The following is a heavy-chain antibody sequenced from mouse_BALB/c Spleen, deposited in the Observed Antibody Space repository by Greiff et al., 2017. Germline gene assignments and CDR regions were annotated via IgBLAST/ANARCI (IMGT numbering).Heavy chain of an antibody. CDR1: GFTFSSYG. CDR2: INSNGGST. V-gene: IGHV5-6-3*01. Sequence: DVKLQESGGGLVQPGGSLKLSCAASGFTFSSYGMSWVRQTPDKRLELVATINSNGGSTYYPDSVKGRFTISRDNAKNTLYLQMSSLKSEDTAMYYCARDRRELGGNDGYAMDYWGQGTSVTVSS. D-gene: IGHD4-1*01. CDR3: ARDRRELGGNDGYAMDY. J-gene: IGHJ4*01.